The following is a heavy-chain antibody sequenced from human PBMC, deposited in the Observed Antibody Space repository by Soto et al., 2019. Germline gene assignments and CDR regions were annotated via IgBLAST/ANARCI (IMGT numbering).Heavy chain of an antibody. Sequence: ASVKVSSKASGYTFTSYYMHWARQAPGQGLEWMGIIDPSGGGTSYAQKFQGRLTMTRDTSTSTVYMELSSLRSEDTAVYYCARDRVDCSGGNCWRSVEDTWGQGTLVTVSS. CDR1: GYTFTSYY. CDR3: ARDRVDCSGGNCWRSVEDT. D-gene: IGHD2-15*01. J-gene: IGHJ5*02. CDR2: IDPSGGGT. V-gene: IGHV1-46*01.